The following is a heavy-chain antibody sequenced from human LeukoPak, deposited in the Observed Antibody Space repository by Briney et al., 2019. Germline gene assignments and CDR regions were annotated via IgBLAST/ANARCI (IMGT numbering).Heavy chain of an antibody. CDR3: ARTAIGDPTVTPYAFDI. V-gene: IGHV4-34*01. Sequence: SETLSLTCAVYGGSFSGYYWSWIRQPPGKGLEWIWEINHSGSTNYNPSLKSRVTISVDTSKNQFSLKLSSVTAADTAVYYCARTAIGDPTVTPYAFDIWGQGTMVTVSS. CDR1: GGSFSGYY. CDR2: INHSGST. D-gene: IGHD4-17*01. J-gene: IGHJ3*02.